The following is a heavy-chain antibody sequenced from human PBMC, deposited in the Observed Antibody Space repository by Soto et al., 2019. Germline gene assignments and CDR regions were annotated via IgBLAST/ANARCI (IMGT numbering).Heavy chain of an antibody. CDR3: ARVLTGRYSRGPLGS. V-gene: IGHV3-21*01. J-gene: IGHJ5*02. CDR2: ISSSSSYI. D-gene: IGHD6-19*01. CDR1: GFTFSSYS. Sequence: PVGSLRLSCAASGFTFSSYSMNWVRQAPGKGLEWVSSISSSSSYIYYADSVKGRFTISRDNAKNSLYLRMNSLRAEDTAVYYCARVLTGRYSRGPLGSWGQGTLVTVSS.